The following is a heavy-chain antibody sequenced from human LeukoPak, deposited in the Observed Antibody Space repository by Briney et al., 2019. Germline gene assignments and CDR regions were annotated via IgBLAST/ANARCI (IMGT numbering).Heavy chain of an antibody. CDR1: GGSISSGDYY. D-gene: IGHD2-2*02. CDR2: IYYNGNT. V-gene: IGHV4-30-4*08. J-gene: IGHJ3*02. Sequence: SGTLCLTCTVSGGSISSGDYYWSWIRQPPGQGLEWIGYIYYNGNTYYNPSLKSRVTISVDTSRNQFSLNLTSVSDADTAVYYCARAPVYCGSTSCYKDAFDIWGQGTMVTVSS. CDR3: ARAPVYCGSTSCYKDAFDI.